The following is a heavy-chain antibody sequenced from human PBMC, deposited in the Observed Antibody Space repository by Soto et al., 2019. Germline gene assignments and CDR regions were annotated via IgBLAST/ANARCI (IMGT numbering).Heavy chain of an antibody. D-gene: IGHD5-18*01. Sequence: VKVSCKTSGYTFTLYTIHWVRQAPGQRLEWMGWINTGNGNTKYSQRFQGRVTMSRDTSASTAYMELSSLTSEDTAVYYCAKLGGGYIFGPYLDYWGQGTLVTVSS. CDR3: AKLGGGYIFGPYLDY. J-gene: IGHJ4*02. V-gene: IGHV1-3*04. CDR2: INTGNGNT. CDR1: GYTFTLYT.